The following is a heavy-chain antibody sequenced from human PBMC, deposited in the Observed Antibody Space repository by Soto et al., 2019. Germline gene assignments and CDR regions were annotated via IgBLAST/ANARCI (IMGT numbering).Heavy chain of an antibody. CDR1: GFTFSSYA. D-gene: IGHD5-18*01. V-gene: IGHV3-30-3*01. J-gene: IGHJ4*02. CDR2: ISYDGSNK. Sequence: QVQLVESGGGVVQPGRSLRLSCAASGFTFSSYAMHWVRQAPGKGLEWVAVISYDGSNKYYADSVKGRFTISRDNSKNTLYLQMNSLRAEDKAVYSCARGFHRTDRADYWGQGTLVTVSS. CDR3: ARGFHRTDRADY.